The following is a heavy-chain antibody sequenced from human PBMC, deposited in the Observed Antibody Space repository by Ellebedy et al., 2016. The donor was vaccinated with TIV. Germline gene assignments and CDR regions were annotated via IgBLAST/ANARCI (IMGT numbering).Heavy chain of an antibody. D-gene: IGHD3-10*01. CDR3: AKDFYSLLITMVRGVIFDY. CDR2: ISYDGSNK. Sequence: GGSLRLSXAAPGFTFSSYGMHWVRQAPGKGLEWVAVISYDGSNKYYADSVKGRFTISRDNSKNTLYLQMNSLRAEDTAVYYCAKDFYSLLITMVRGVIFDYWGQGTLVTVSS. V-gene: IGHV3-30*18. CDR1: GFTFSSYG. J-gene: IGHJ4*02.